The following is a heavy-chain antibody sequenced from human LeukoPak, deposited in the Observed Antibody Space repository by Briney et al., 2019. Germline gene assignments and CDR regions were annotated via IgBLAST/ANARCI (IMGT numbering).Heavy chain of an antibody. D-gene: IGHD6-13*01. Sequence: PGGSLRLSCAASGFIFSNYWMSWVRQAPAKGLEWVANIKQDGSQKYYVDSVKGRFTISRDNAKNSLYLQMNSLRAEDTAVYYCAREGFSRIAAAGNALGYWGQGTLVTVSS. J-gene: IGHJ4*02. CDR1: GFIFSNYW. CDR3: AREGFSRIAAAGNALGY. CDR2: IKQDGSQK. V-gene: IGHV3-7*04.